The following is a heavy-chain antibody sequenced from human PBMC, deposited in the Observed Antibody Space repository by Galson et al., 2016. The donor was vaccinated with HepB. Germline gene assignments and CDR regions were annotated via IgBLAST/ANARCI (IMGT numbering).Heavy chain of an antibody. CDR2: INPSGGST. CDR1: GYTFTRYY. V-gene: IGHV1-46*01. J-gene: IGHJ4*02. D-gene: IGHD3-22*01. CDR3: ARGGYYDSSGSLRY. Sequence: SVKVSCKASGYTFTRYYIHWVRQAPGQGLEWMGVINPSGGSTKDTQESQGRVTMTRDTSTTTVYMELSSLRSEDTAVYFCARGGYYDSSGSLRYWGQGTLVTVSS.